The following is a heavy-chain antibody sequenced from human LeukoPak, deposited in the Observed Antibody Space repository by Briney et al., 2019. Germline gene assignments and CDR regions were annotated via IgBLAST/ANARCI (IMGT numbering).Heavy chain of an antibody. CDR1: GFTFSSYG. D-gene: IGHD3-22*01. J-gene: IGHJ3*02. CDR2: ISYDGSNK. V-gene: IGHV3-30*18. Sequence: GGSLRLSCAASGFTFSSYGMHWVRQAPGKGLEWVAVISYDGSNKYYADSVKGRFTISRDNSKNTLYLQMNSLRAEDTAVYYCAKVFVRYYDSHYTFDIWGQGTMVTVSS. CDR3: AKVFVRYYDSHYTFDI.